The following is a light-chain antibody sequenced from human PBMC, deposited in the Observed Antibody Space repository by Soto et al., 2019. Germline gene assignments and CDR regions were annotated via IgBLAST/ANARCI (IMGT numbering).Light chain of an antibody. Sequence: QSALTQPASVSGSPGQSITISCTGTSTDVGGYNYVSWYQHHPGKAPKLMIYEVSNRPSGASNRFSGSKSGNTASLTISGLQAEDEADYYCCSYTSSSTRVFGTGNKVTVL. J-gene: IGLJ1*01. CDR3: CSYTSSSTRV. CDR1: STDVGGYNY. V-gene: IGLV2-14*01. CDR2: EVS.